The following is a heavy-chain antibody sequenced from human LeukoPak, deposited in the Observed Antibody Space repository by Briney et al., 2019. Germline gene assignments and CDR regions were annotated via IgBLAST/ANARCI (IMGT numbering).Heavy chain of an antibody. D-gene: IGHD2-15*01. CDR1: GGSISGYY. CDR3: ARAVVVAATVKWFDP. V-gene: IGHV4-59*01. Sequence: SETLSLTCTVSGGSISGYYWSWIRQSPGKGLEWIGYIYYSGSTNYNPSLKSRVTMSVDTSKDHFSLKVCSVTAADTAVYYCARAVVVAATVKWFDPWGQGTLVTVSS. CDR2: IYYSGST. J-gene: IGHJ5*02.